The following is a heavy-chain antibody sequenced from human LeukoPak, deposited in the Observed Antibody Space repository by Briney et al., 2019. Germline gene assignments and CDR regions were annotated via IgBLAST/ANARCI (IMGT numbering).Heavy chain of an antibody. D-gene: IGHD3-22*01. J-gene: IGHJ4*02. V-gene: IGHV1-24*01. CDR1: GYTLTELS. CDR2: FDPEDGET. Sequence: ASVKVSCKVSGYTLTELSMHWVRQAPGKGLDWIGGFDPEDGETIYAQKFQGRVTMTEDTSTDTAYMELSSLRSEDTAVYYCATDFPQYYYDSSAPRGYWGQGTLVTVSS. CDR3: ATDFPQYYYDSSAPRGY.